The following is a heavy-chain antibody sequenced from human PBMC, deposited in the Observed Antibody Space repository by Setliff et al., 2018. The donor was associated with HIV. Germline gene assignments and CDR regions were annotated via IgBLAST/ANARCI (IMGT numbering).Heavy chain of an antibody. Sequence: LSLTCAVYGGSFSGYYWSWIRQPPGKGLEWIGEINHSGSTNYNPSLKSRVTISVDTSKNQFSLKLSSVTAADTAVYYCNIYYYYYMDVWGKGTTVTVSS. CDR2: INHSGST. CDR1: GGSFSGYY. CDR3: NIYYYYYMDV. V-gene: IGHV4-34*01. J-gene: IGHJ6*03.